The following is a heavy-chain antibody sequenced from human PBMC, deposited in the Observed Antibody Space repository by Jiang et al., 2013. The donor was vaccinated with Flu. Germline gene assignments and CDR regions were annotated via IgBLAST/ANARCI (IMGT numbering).Heavy chain of an antibody. CDR3: ARFPGWELLPDAFDI. V-gene: IGHV4-59*08. Sequence: GLVKPSETLSLTCTVSGGSISSYYWSWIRQPPGKGLEWIGYIYYSGSTNYNPSLKSRVTISVDTSKNQFSLKLSSVTAADTAVYYCARFPGWELLPDAFDIWGQGTMVTVSS. D-gene: IGHD1-26*01. CDR2: IYYSGST. J-gene: IGHJ3*02. CDR1: GGSISSYY.